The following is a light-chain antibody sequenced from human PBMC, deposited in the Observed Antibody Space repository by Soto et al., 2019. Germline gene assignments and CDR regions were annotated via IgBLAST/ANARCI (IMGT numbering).Light chain of an antibody. CDR3: SSYAGSNNWV. Sequence: QSALTQPPSASGSPGQSVTISCTGTSSDVGDYNYVSWYQQHPGTAPKLMIYEVIKRPSGVPDRSSGSKSGNTASLTVSGLQTEDEADYYCSSYAGSNNWVFGGGTKVTVL. CDR1: SSDVGDYNY. CDR2: EVI. V-gene: IGLV2-8*01. J-gene: IGLJ3*02.